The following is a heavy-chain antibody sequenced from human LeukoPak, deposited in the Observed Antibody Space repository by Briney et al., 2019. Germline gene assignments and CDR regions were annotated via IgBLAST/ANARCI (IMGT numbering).Heavy chain of an antibody. Sequence: GGSLRLSCAASGFTFKTYTMHWVRQAPGMGLEWVSSISSSSSYIFYADSVKGRFTISRDNAKNSLYLQMNSLRAEDTAVYYCARDFGSGSPHFDYWGQGTLVTVSS. CDR2: ISSSSSYI. CDR1: GFTFKTYT. D-gene: IGHD3-10*01. V-gene: IGHV3-21*01. CDR3: ARDFGSGSPHFDY. J-gene: IGHJ4*02.